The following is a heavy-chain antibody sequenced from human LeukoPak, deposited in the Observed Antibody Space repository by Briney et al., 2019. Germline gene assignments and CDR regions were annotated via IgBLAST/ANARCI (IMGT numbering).Heavy chain of an antibody. V-gene: IGHV4-39*01. Sequence: PSETLSLTCTVSGDSISSSSYYWGWIRQPPGKGLEWIGNINYSGRTYYNPSLKSRVNISVDTSKNQFSLKLSSVTAADTAVYYCARNPSLHIVVVTAIDYWGQGTLVTVSS. J-gene: IGHJ4*02. CDR1: GDSISSSSYY. CDR2: INYSGRT. CDR3: ARNPSLHIVVVTAIDY. D-gene: IGHD2-21*02.